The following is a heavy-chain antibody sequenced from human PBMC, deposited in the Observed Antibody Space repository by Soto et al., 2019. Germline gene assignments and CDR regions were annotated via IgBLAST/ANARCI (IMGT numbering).Heavy chain of an antibody. J-gene: IGHJ4*02. Sequence: PGGSLRLSCAASGFTFSSYAMSWFRQAPGKGLEWVSAISGSGGSTYYADSVKGRFTISRDNSKNTLYLQMNSLRAEDTAVYYCAKASFYDSRRSRVPYVYWCQAPLLTVFS. V-gene: IGHV3-23*01. D-gene: IGHD3-22*01. CDR3: AKASFYDSRRSRVPYVY. CDR2: ISGSGGST. CDR1: GFTFSSYA.